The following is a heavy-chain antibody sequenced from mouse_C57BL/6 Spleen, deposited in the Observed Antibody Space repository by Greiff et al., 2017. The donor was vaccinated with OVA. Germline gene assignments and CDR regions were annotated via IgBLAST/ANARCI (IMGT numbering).Heavy chain of an antibody. CDR3: ARHHYYGSSYGYFDV. J-gene: IGHJ1*03. CDR1: GFTFSDYY. D-gene: IGHD1-1*01. V-gene: IGHV5-12*01. Sequence: EVQGVESGGGLVQPGGSLKLSCAASGFTFSDYYMYWVRQTPEKRLEWVAYISNGGGSTYYPDTVKGRFTISRDNAKNTLYLQMSRLKSEDTAMYYGARHHYYGSSYGYFDVWGTGTTVTVSS. CDR2: ISNGGGST.